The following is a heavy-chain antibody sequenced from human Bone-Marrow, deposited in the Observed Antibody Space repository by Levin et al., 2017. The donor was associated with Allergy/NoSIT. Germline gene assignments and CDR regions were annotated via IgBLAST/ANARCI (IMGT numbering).Heavy chain of an antibody. V-gene: IGHV4-31*03. CDR1: GASISGGGYH. CDR2: IYYSGST. D-gene: IGHD2-2*03. CDR3: AREDGSTFDS. J-gene: IGHJ4*02. Sequence: SQTLSLTCTVSGASISGGGYHWSWIRQHAGKGLEWIEYIYYSGSTYYNPSLKSRVMISVDTSKNQFSLKVSSTTAADTAVYYCAREDGSTFDSWGQGTLVTVSS.